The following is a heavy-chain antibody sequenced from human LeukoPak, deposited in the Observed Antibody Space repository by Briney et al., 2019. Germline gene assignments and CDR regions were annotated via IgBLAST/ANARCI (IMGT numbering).Heavy chain of an antibody. CDR2: IKQDGTEK. Sequence: GGSLRLSCAASGFTFTTYWMSWVRQAPGKGLEWVANIKQDGTEKYYVDSVKGRFTISRDNAKNSLYLQMNSLRAEDTAVYYCARIRGLAYFDYWGQGTLVTASS. V-gene: IGHV3-7*01. J-gene: IGHJ4*02. CDR1: GFTFTTYW. D-gene: IGHD3-10*01. CDR3: ARIRGLAYFDY.